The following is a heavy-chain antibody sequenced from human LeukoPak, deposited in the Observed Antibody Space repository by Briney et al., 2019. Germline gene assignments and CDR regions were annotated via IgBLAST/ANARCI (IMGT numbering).Heavy chain of an antibody. CDR3: AREYSNNRYYYYGMDV. J-gene: IGHJ6*02. Sequence: GSSLRLSCAASGFTFSSYAMHWVRQAPAKGLEWVAVISYDGSNKYYADSVKGRFTISRYNSKNTLYLQMNSLRAEDTAVYYCAREYSNNRYYYYGMDVWGQGTTVTVSS. D-gene: IGHD4-11*01. CDR2: ISYDGSNK. V-gene: IGHV3-30-3*01. CDR1: GFTFSSYA.